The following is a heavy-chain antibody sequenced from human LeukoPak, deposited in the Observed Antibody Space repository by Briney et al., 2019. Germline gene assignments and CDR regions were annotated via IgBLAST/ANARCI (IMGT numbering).Heavy chain of an antibody. CDR3: ARASGSFDY. J-gene: IGHJ4*02. CDR1: GFTFSTYG. D-gene: IGHD1-26*01. CDR2: IWPDGSNK. V-gene: IGHV3-33*01. Sequence: GGSLRLSCAASGFTFSTYGLHWVRQAPGKGLEWVAVIWPDGSNKYYAGSVKGRFTISRDDSKNTLYLQMNSLRAEDSAVYYCARASGSFDYWGQGTLVTVSS.